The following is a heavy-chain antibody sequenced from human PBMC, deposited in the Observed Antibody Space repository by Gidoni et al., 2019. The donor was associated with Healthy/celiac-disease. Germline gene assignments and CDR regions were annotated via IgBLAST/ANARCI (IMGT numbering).Heavy chain of an antibody. Sequence: EVQLLESGGGLVQPGGSMILSCAASGFTFSSYAISWVRQAPGKGLEWVSAISGSGGSTYYADSVKGRFTISRDNSKNTLYLQMNSLRAEDTAVYYCAKVGLGAYDAFDIWGQGTMVTVSS. V-gene: IGHV3-23*01. J-gene: IGHJ3*02. D-gene: IGHD3-16*01. CDR1: GFTFSSYA. CDR2: ISGSGGST. CDR3: AKVGLGAYDAFDI.